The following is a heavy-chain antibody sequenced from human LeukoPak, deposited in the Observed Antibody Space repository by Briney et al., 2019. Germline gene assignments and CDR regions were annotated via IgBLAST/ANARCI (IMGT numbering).Heavy chain of an antibody. J-gene: IGHJ4*02. V-gene: IGHV4-61*01. Sequence: PSETLPLTCTVSGGSISSSSYYWSWIRQPPGKGLEWIGYIYYSGSTNYNPSLKSRVTISVDTSKNQFSLKLSSVTAADTAVYYCARGPGGYGGNGGGHYWGQGTLVTVSS. D-gene: IGHD4-23*01. CDR2: IYYSGST. CDR1: GGSISSSSYY. CDR3: ARGPGGYGGNGGGHY.